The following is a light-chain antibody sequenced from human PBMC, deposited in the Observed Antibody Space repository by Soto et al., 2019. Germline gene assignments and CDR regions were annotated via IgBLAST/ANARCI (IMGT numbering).Light chain of an antibody. Sequence: SVLTQPGSVSGSPGQSVTISCTGTSIDVGAYNFVSWHQQHPGKAPKLMIYNVYDRPSGISYRFSGSKSGNTASLTISGLQGEDEADYCCTAYTVSRTYVFGTGTKVTVL. J-gene: IGLJ1*01. CDR3: TAYTVSRTYV. CDR1: SIDVGAYNF. V-gene: IGLV2-14*03. CDR2: NVY.